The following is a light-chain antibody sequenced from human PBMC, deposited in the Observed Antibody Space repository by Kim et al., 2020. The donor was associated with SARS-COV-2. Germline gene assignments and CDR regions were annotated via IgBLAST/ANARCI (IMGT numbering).Light chain of an antibody. CDR1: QSVSSN. J-gene: IGKJ4*01. CDR2: GAS. V-gene: IGKV3-15*01. Sequence: EIVMTQSPATLSVSPGERATLSCRASQSVSSNLAWYQQKPGQAPRLLIYGASTRATGIPSRFSGSGSGTEFTLTISSLQPEDFAVYYCQQYNNWLSTFGGGTKVDIK. CDR3: QQYNNWLST.